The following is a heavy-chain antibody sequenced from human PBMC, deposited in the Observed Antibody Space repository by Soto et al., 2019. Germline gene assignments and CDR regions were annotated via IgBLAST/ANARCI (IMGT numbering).Heavy chain of an antibody. D-gene: IGHD2-2*01. Sequence: SETLSLTCTVSGGSISSGGYYWSWIRQHPGKGLEWIGYIYYSGSTYYNPSLKSRVTISVDTSKNQFSLKLSSVTAADTAVYYCARDRDGYCSSTSCSYYGMDVWGQGTTVT. CDR1: GGSISSGGYY. CDR2: IYYSGST. J-gene: IGHJ6*02. CDR3: ARDRDGYCSSTSCSYYGMDV. V-gene: IGHV4-31*03.